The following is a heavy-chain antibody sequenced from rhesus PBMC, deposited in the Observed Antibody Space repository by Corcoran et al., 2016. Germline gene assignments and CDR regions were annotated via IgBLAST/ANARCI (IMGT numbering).Heavy chain of an antibody. CDR3: ARHGEYCSGIYCYEDHYFDY. Sequence: QVQLQESGPGLVKPSATLSLTCAVSGGSISSSSYYWRWIRQAPGKGLGWIGYISYSGSTSYNPSLKSRVTISRDTSKNQFSLKLSSVTAADTAVYYCARHGEYCSGIYCYEDHYFDYWGQGVLVTVSS. J-gene: IGHJ4*01. D-gene: IGHD2-27*01. CDR2: ISYSGST. CDR1: GGSISSSSYY. V-gene: IGHV4-122*02.